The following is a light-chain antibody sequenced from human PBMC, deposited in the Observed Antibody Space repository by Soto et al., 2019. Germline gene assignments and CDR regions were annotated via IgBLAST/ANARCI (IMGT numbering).Light chain of an antibody. CDR3: QQRSNGLT. CDR1: QSVSSF. J-gene: IGKJ4*01. V-gene: IGKV3-11*01. CDR2: DAS. Sequence: IVLTQSPATLSLSPGERATLSCRASQSVSSFFAWYQQKPGQAPRLLIYDASNRATGTPARFSGSGSGTDFTLTISSLEPEDFAVYYCQQRSNGLTFGGGTKVDIK.